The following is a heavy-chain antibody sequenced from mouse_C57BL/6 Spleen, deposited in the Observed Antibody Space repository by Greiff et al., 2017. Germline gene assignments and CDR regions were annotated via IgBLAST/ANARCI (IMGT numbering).Heavy chain of an antibody. V-gene: IGHV1-4*01. D-gene: IGHD1-1*02. Sequence: QVQLQQSGAELARPGASVKMSCKASGYTFTSYTMHWVKQRPGQGLEWIGYINPSSGYTKYNQKFKDKATLTADKSSSTAYMQLSSLTSEGSAVYYCARERYYGPVGYFDVWGTGTPVTVSS. CDR1: GYTFTSYT. J-gene: IGHJ1*03. CDR3: ARERYYGPVGYFDV. CDR2: INPSSGYT.